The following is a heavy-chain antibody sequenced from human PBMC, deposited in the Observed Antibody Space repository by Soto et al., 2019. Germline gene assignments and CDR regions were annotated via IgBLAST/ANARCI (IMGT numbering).Heavy chain of an antibody. CDR2: VNPIVSMS. CDR3: ASSYGSGYRAFDY. CDR1: GDTFNFYS. V-gene: IGHV1-69*02. Sequence: QVQLVQSGAEVKRPGASVKVSCKASGDTFNFYSINWVRQAPGLGLVWMGRVNPIVSMSNYAQKFQGSVTMTAGKSTSTAQKELSSLRSEDTAIYYCASSYGSGYRAFDYWGQGALVTVSS. D-gene: IGHD3-10*01. J-gene: IGHJ4*02.